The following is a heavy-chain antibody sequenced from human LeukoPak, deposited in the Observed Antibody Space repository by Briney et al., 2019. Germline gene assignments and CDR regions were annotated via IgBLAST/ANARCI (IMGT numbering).Heavy chain of an antibody. CDR1: GFTFSSYA. V-gene: IGHV3-23*01. D-gene: IGHD3-10*01. Sequence: PGGSLRLSCAASGFTFSSYAMSWVRQAPGKGLEWVSAISGSSGSTYYADSVKGRFTITRDNSKNTLNLQMNSLRAEDTAVYYCAKGSMVRGVPINWFDPWGQGTLVTVSS. J-gene: IGHJ5*02. CDR3: AKGSMVRGVPINWFDP. CDR2: ISGSSGST.